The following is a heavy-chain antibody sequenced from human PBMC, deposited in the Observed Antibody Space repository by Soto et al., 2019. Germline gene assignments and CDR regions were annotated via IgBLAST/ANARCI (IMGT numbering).Heavy chain of an antibody. V-gene: IGHV3-23*01. CDR3: AKDSRSHPQGGFDP. D-gene: IGHD2-15*01. CDR1: GFTFSSYA. CDR2: ISGSGDYT. J-gene: IGHJ5*02. Sequence: EVQLLESGGGLVQPGESLRLSCAASGFTFSSYAMTWVRQAPGKGLEWVSSISGSGDYTYFADSVKGRFTISRDNSKDTLYVQMSSLRVEDTAIYYCAKDSRSHPQGGFDPWGQGTLVTVSS.